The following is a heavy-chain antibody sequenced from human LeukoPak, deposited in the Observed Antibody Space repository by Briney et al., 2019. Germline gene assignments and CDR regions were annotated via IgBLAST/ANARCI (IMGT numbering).Heavy chain of an antibody. CDR2: IYYSGST. D-gene: IGHD6-19*01. V-gene: IGHV4-39*01. CDR1: GDSISTSYY. Sequence: SETLSLTCTVSGDSISTSYYWGWIRQPPGKGLEWIANIYYSGSTYYHPSLKSRITISVDTSNNQFSLRLRSVTAADTAMYYCVKSGGYGLIDYWGQGTLVTVSS. J-gene: IGHJ4*02. CDR3: VKSGGYGLIDY.